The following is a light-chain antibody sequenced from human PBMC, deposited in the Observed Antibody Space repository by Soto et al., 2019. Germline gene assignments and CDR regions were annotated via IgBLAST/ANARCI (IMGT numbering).Light chain of an antibody. CDR2: SDD. CDR3: AAWDDNLKGPL. V-gene: IGLV1-44*01. J-gene: IGLJ3*02. Sequence: QSALTQPPSLSGTPGQRVTISCSGSNSNIGSYSVNWYQHFPGTAPKLLIYSDDERPSGVPDRFSGSKSGTSASLAISGLQSEDEAEYYCAAWDDNLKGPLFGGGTKLTVL. CDR1: NSNIGSYS.